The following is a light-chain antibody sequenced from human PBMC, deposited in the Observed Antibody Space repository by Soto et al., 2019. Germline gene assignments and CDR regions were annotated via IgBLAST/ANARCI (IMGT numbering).Light chain of an antibody. CDR2: KAS. V-gene: IGKV1-5*03. CDR3: QQYNNWPSWT. J-gene: IGKJ1*01. CDR1: QSISSY. Sequence: DIQMTQSPSTLSATVGDGVTITCRASQSISSYLAWYQEKPGKAAPLLLYKASRLESGVPSTFSGSGSATAFTPPISGLQSEDFAVSYCQQYNNWPSWTFGQGTKVDIK.